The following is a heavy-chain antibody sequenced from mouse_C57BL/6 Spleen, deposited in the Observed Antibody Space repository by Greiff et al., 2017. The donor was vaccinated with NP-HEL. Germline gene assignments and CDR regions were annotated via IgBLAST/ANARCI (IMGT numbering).Heavy chain of an antibody. CDR1: GYSITSGYY. J-gene: IGHJ3*01. CDR2: ISYDGSN. Sequence: ESGPGLVKPSQSLSLTCSVTGYSITSGYYWNWIRQFPGNKLEWMGYISYDGSNNYNPSLKNRISITRDTSKNQFFLKLNSVTTEDTATYYCAREDSNWFAYWGQGTLVTVSA. CDR3: AREDSNWFAY. D-gene: IGHD2-5*01. V-gene: IGHV3-6*01.